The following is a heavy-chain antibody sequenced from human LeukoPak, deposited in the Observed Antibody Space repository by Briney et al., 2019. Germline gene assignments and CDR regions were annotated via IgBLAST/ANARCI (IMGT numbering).Heavy chain of an antibody. J-gene: IGHJ4*02. V-gene: IGHV1-2*02. CDR3: AREGRVDSAVVLFDY. CDR2: ISPNSGGT. CDR1: GYTFTGYY. Sequence: EASVKISCKASGYTFTGYYMHWVRQAPGQGLEWMGWISPNSGGTNYAQKFQGRVTMTRDTSISTAYMELRRLRSDDTAVYYCAREGRVDSAVVLFDYWGQGTLVTVSS. D-gene: IGHD5-18*01.